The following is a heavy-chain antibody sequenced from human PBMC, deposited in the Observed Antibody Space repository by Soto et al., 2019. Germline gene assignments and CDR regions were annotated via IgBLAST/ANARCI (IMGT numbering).Heavy chain of an antibody. D-gene: IGHD3-22*01. CDR1: GFTLGDYA. CDR2: IRSKGYGGTT. V-gene: IGHV3-49*03. J-gene: IGHJ4*02. Sequence: GGSLRLSCTTSGFTLGDYAMSWFRQAPGKGLEWVGFIRSKGYGGTTQYAASVKGRFTISRDDSESIAYLQMDSLKTEDTALYYCARVGSASLMVVVIADHWGQGTQVTVPQ. CDR3: ARVGSASLMVVVIADH.